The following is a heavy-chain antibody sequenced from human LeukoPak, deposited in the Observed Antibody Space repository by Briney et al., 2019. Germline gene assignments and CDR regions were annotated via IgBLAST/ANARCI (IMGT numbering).Heavy chain of an antibody. D-gene: IGHD2-2*02. CDR3: ARGGYCSSTSCYKYYYYYYMDV. CDR2: INHSGST. CDR1: GGSLSGYY. Sequence: SETLSLTCAVYGGSLSGYYWSWIRQPPGKGLEWIGEINHSGSTNYNPSLKSRVTISVDTSKNQFSLKLSSVTAADTAVYYCARGGYCSSTSCYKYYYYYYMDVWGKGTTVTVSS. V-gene: IGHV4-34*01. J-gene: IGHJ6*03.